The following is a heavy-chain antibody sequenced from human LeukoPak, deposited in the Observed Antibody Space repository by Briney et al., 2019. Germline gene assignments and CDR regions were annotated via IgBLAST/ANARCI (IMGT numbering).Heavy chain of an antibody. CDR2: FTPMLGIA. CDR1: GGSFTSYA. D-gene: IGHD5-24*01. CDR3: ASVRDAYNQGYWYFDL. Sequence: SVKVSFKASGGSFTSYAFSWVRQAPGQGLEWMGRFTPMLGIANFPQRFRDGVSLSADMSTSTAYMELSSLRSEDTAMYYCASVRDAYNQGYWYFDLWGRGTLVSVSS. J-gene: IGHJ2*01. V-gene: IGHV1-69*04.